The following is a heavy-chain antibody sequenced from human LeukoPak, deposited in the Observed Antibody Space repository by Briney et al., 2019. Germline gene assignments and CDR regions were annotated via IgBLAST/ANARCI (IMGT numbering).Heavy chain of an antibody. CDR3: AKDISRWIQLWVFDY. V-gene: IGHV3-9*01. CDR2: ISWNSGST. Sequence: PGGSLRLSCAASGFTFDDYAMHWVRQAPGKGLEWVSGISWNSGSTGYADSVKGRFTISRDNAKNSLYLQMNSLRAEDTALYYCAKDISRWIQLWVFDYWGQGTLVTVSS. CDR1: GFTFDDYA. J-gene: IGHJ4*02. D-gene: IGHD5-18*01.